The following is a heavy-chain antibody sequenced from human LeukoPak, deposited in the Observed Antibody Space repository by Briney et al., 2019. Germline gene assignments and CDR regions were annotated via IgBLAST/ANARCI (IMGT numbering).Heavy chain of an antibody. J-gene: IGHJ4*02. CDR3: ARETTVTTLYYFDY. CDR1: GYTFTDYA. Sequence: RASVKVSCKASGYTFTDYALHWVRQAPGQGLEWMGWINPNSGGTNYAQKFQGRVTMTRDTSISTAYMELSRLRSDDTAVYYCARETTVTTLYYFDYWGQGTLVTVSS. V-gene: IGHV1-2*02. D-gene: IGHD4-17*01. CDR2: INPNSGGT.